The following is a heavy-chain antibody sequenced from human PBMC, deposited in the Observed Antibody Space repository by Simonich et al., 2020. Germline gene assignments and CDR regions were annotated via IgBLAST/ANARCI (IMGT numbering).Heavy chain of an antibody. CDR3: ARDPVVPAAIRNAFDI. Sequence: QVQLVQSGAEVKKPGASVKVSCKASGYTFTGYYMPWVRQAPGQGLECVGWINPNSGGTNDAQKFQGRVTMTRDTSISTAYMELSRLRSDDTAVYYCARDPVVPAAIRNAFDIWGQGTMVTVSS. V-gene: IGHV1-2*02. CDR1: GYTFTGYY. J-gene: IGHJ3*02. D-gene: IGHD2-2*01. CDR2: INPNSGGT.